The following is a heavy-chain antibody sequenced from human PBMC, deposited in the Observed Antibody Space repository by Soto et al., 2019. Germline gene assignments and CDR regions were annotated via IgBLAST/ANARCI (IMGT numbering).Heavy chain of an antibody. CDR1: GYSISSSGYY. D-gene: IGHD4-17*01. V-gene: IGHV4-39*01. J-gene: IGHJ4*02. CDR2: IYDSGST. CDR3: TRHRLNGGYNY. Sequence: PSETLSLTCTVSGYSISSSGYYWGWIRQTPGKGLEWMGSIYDSGSTYNNPSLMGRVTISVDTSKNQFSLKVSSVTAADTAVYYCTRHRLNGGYNYWGQGTLVTVSS.